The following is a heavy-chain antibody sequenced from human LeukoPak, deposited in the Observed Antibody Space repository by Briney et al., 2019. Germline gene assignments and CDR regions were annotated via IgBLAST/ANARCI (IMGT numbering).Heavy chain of an antibody. V-gene: IGHV4-59*08. CDR2: IFYSGST. Sequence: KASETLSLTCTVSGGSISSYYWSWIRQPPGKGLEWIGYIFYSGSTKYNPALKSRVTISVDTSKNQFSLRLSSVTAADTAVYYCARHDYNWKTSDYWGQGTLVTVSS. CDR3: ARHDYNWKTSDY. J-gene: IGHJ4*02. CDR1: GGSISSYY. D-gene: IGHD1-1*01.